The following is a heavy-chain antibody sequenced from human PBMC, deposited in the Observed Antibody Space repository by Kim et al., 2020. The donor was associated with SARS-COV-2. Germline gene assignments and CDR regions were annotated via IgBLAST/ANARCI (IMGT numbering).Heavy chain of an antibody. V-gene: IGHV3-30*18. CDR3: AKETQTFHSSAYYFDS. J-gene: IGHJ4*02. Sequence: GGSLRLSCAASGFTFRNYGIHWVRQAPGKGLEWVAVISYDGSNNYHADSVKGRFTISRDNSKNTLYLQMNSLRAEDTAVYYCAKETQTFHSSAYYFDSWGQGTLLTVSS. CDR2: ISYDGSNN. D-gene: IGHD3-22*01. CDR1: GFTFRNYG.